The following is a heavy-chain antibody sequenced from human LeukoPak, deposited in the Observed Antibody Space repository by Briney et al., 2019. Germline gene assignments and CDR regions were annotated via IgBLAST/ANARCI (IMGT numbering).Heavy chain of an antibody. V-gene: IGHV1-18*01. CDR3: ARIYCSSTSCYIGAYYYYGMDV. CDR2: ISAYNGNT. CDR1: GYTFTSYG. D-gene: IGHD2-2*02. J-gene: IGHJ6*02. Sequence: GASVKVSCKASGYTFTSYGISWVRQAPGQGLEWRGWISAYNGNTNYAQKLQGRVTMTTDTSTSTAYMELRSLRSDDTAVYYCARIYCSSTSCYIGAYYYYGMDVWGQGTTVTVSS.